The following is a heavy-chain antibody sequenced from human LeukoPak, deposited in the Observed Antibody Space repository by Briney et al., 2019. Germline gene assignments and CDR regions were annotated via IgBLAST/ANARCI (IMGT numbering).Heavy chain of an antibody. D-gene: IGHD3/OR15-3a*01. CDR1: GFTFSTYA. J-gene: IGHJ4*02. CDR2: TSGSGGNS. V-gene: IGHV3-23*01. CDR3: AKRGRSSDY. Sequence: GGSLRLSCAASGFTFSTYAMNWVRQAPGKGLEWVSLTSGSGGNSYYADSVKGRFTISRDNSKNTLYLQMNSLRAEDTAVYYCAKRGRSSDYWGQGTLVTVSS.